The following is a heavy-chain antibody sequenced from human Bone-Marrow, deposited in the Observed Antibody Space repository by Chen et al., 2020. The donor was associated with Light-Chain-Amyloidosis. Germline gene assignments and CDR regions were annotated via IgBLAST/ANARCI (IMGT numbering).Heavy chain of an antibody. CDR2: FDPEDSET. D-gene: IGHD2-2*01. V-gene: IGHV1-24*01. CDR1: GSTLTDLP. CDR3: VSQAHLRSTSSTWSDP. Sequence: QIQLVQSGTEVKKPGASVKVSCNISGSTLTDLPIHWVRQAPGKGLEWMGGFDPEDSETIYAQKFQSRVTMTEDTSTGKASMELTSLTYEDTAIYYCVSQAHLRSTSSTWSDPWGQGTLLTVSS. J-gene: IGHJ5*02.